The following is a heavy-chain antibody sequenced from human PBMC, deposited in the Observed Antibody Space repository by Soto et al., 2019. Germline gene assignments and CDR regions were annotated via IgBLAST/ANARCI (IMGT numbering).Heavy chain of an antibody. V-gene: IGHV5-10-1*01. D-gene: IGHD6-25*01. J-gene: IGHJ3*02. Sequence: GESLKISCKGSGYSFTSYWISWVRQMPGKGLEWMGRIDPSDSYTNYSPSFQGHVTISADKSISTAYLQWGSLKASDNAMYYCVSFCRQYKQRDAYDICGQLKIVPVS. CDR1: GYSFTSYW. CDR3: VSFCRQYKQRDAYDI. CDR2: IDPSDSYT.